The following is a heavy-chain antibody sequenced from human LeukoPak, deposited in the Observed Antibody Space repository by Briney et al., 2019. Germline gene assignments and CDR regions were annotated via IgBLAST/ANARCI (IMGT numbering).Heavy chain of an antibody. CDR2: IRRRSNKYTT. Sequence: GGSLRLSCAASGFPFSDYILDWVRQAPGKGPEWVGRIRRRSNKYTTEYAASVKGRFIISRDDSKNSLYLQMNSLKTEDTAVYHCTRDGGEGGNSAFDIWGQGTTVTVSS. J-gene: IGHJ3*02. V-gene: IGHV3-72*01. D-gene: IGHD3-16*01. CDR3: TRDGGEGGNSAFDI. CDR1: GFPFSDYI.